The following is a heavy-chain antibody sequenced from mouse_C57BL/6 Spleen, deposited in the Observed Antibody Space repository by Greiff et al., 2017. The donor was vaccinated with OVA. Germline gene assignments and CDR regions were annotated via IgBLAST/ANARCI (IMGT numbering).Heavy chain of an antibody. CDR1: GFTFSDYG. Sequence: EVQGVESGGGLVKPGGSLKLSCAASGFTFSDYGMHWVRQAPEKGLEWVAYISSGSSTIYYADTVKGRFTLSIDNAKNTLFLQMTSLRSEDTAMYYCSRYSPYYSGSSPYSFDYWGHGTTLTVSS. V-gene: IGHV5-17*01. J-gene: IGHJ2*01. D-gene: IGHD1-1*01. CDR3: SRYSPYYSGSSPYSFDY. CDR2: ISSGSSTI.